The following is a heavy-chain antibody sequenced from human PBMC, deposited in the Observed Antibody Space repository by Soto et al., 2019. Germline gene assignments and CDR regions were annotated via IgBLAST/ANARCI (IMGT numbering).Heavy chain of an antibody. D-gene: IGHD6-13*01. CDR3: ARVGYSSSWYLLGYYYVMDV. CDR2: IKQDGSEK. Sequence: LGGSLRLSCAASGFTFSSYWMSWVRQAPGKGLEWVANIKQDGSEKYYVDSVKGRFTISRDNAKNSLYLQMNSLRAEDTAVYYCARVGYSSSWYLLGYYYVMDVWGQGTTVTV. V-gene: IGHV3-7*03. J-gene: IGHJ6*02. CDR1: GFTFSSYW.